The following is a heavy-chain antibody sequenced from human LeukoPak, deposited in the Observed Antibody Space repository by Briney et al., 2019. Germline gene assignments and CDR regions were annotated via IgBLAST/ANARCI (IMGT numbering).Heavy chain of an antibody. CDR1: GDSIGRYY. V-gene: IGHV4-59*12. J-gene: IGHJ4*02. CDR3: AREAGSYDSSGYYSLYYSFDY. CDR2: IDDSGRT. D-gene: IGHD3-22*01. Sequence: PSETLSLTCTVSGDSIGRYYWNWIRQPPGKGPEWIGYIDDSGRTNYNPSLKSRVTISKDTSRNQFSLKLTSVTAADTAVYYCAREAGSYDSSGYYSLYYSFDYWGQGTLVTVSS.